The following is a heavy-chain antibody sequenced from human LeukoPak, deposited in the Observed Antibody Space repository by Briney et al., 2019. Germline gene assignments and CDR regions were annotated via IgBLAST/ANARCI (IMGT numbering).Heavy chain of an antibody. CDR1: GFTFSSYA. CDR2: ISGSGGRT. Sequence: GGSLRLSCAASGFTFSSYAMSWVRQAPGKGLGWVSAISGSGGRTYYADSVKGRFTISRDNSKNTLYLQMNSLRAEDTAVYYCAKWGLAAAAPFDYWGQGTLVTVSS. J-gene: IGHJ4*02. CDR3: AKWGLAAAAPFDY. V-gene: IGHV3-23*01. D-gene: IGHD6-13*01.